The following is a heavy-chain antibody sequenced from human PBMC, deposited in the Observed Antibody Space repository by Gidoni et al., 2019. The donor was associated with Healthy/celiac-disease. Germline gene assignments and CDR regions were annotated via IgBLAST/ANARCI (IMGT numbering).Heavy chain of an antibody. CDR3: ARGGWIQLPFDY. CDR1: GGSISSYY. D-gene: IGHD5-18*01. Sequence: QVQLQASGPGLVKPSETLSLTCTVPGGSISSYYWSWIRQPPGTGLEWIGRIYTSGSTNYNPSLKSRVTMSVDTSKNQFSLKLSSVTAADTAVYYCARGGWIQLPFDYWGQGTLVTVSS. V-gene: IGHV4-4*07. J-gene: IGHJ4*02. CDR2: IYTSGST.